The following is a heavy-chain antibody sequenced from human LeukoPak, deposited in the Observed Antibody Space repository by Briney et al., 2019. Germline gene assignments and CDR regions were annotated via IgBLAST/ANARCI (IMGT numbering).Heavy chain of an antibody. CDR3: ARERYEVSVFGVSQYYFDS. J-gene: IGHJ4*02. Sequence: ASETLSLTCTVFVVSIGSHYWSWVRQSPGRGLEWIGYIYYSGATNYNRSLKSRVIISLDTSKNQFSLKMNSLTAADTAVYYCARERYEVSVFGVSQYYFDSWGQGTLVTVSS. V-gene: IGHV4-59*11. CDR2: IYYSGAT. D-gene: IGHD3-3*01. CDR1: VVSIGSHY.